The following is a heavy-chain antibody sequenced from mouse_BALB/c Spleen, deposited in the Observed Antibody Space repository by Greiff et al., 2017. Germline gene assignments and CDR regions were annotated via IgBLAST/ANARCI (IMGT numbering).Heavy chain of an antibody. CDR1: GFTFSGYG. J-gene: IGHJ2*01. CDR2: INSNGGST. CDR3: ARDRDYGSSRYYFDY. Sequence: DVQLVESGGGLVQPGGSLKLSCAASGFTFSGYGMSWVRQTPDKRLELVATINSNGGSTYYPDSVKGRFTISRDNAKNTLYLQMSSLKSEDTAMYYCARDRDYGSSRYYFDYWGQGTTLTVSS. V-gene: IGHV5-6-3*01. D-gene: IGHD1-1*01.